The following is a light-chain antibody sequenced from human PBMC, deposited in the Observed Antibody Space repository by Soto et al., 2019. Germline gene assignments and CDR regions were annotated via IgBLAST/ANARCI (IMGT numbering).Light chain of an antibody. V-gene: IGLV1-44*01. CDR3: APWDDSLNGVV. Sequence: QAVVTQPRSASGTPGQRVTISCSGSSSNIGSNTVNWYQQLPGTAPKLLIYSNNQRPSGVPDRFSGSKSGTSASLAISGLQSEDEADYYCAPWDDSLNGVVFGGGTKVTVL. CDR1: SSNIGSNT. CDR2: SNN. J-gene: IGLJ2*01.